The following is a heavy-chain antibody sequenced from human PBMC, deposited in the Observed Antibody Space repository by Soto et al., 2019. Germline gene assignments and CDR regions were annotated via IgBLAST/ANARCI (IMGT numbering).Heavy chain of an antibody. Sequence: QVQLLESGPGLVKPSQTLSLTCSVSGDSISNLDYFWAWIRQPPGQALEYIGYIYKSATTYYNPSVESRVAISVDTSKSQFSLNVTSVTAADTAVYFCARGRYCLTGRCFPNWVDSWGQGALVTVSS. J-gene: IGHJ5*01. V-gene: IGHV4-30-4*01. CDR2: IYKSATT. CDR1: GDSISNLDYF. CDR3: ARGRYCLTGRCFPNWVDS. D-gene: IGHD7-27*01.